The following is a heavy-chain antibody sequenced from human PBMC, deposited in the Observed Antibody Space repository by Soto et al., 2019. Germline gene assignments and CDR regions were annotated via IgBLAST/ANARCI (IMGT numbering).Heavy chain of an antibody. CDR2: IIPIFGTA. V-gene: IGHV1-69*13. J-gene: IGHJ6*02. CDR1: GGTFSSYA. CDR3: ARGLAAAAGGNYYYYGMDV. Sequence: SVKVSCKASGGTFSSYAISWVRQAPGQGLEWMGGIIPIFGTANYAQKFQGRVTITADESTSTAYMELSSLRSEDTAVYYCARGLAAAAGGNYYYYGMDVWGQGTTVTVSS. D-gene: IGHD6-13*01.